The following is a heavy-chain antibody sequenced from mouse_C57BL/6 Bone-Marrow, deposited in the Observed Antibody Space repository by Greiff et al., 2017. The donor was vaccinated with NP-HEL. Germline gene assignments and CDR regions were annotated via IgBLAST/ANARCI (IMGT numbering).Heavy chain of an antibody. CDR1: GYTFTDYN. J-gene: IGHJ4*01. CDR3: ARNCYAMDY. D-gene: IGHD4-1*01. Sequence: VQLQQSGPELVKPGASVKIPCKVSGYTFTDYNMDWVKQSHGKSLEWIGDINPNNGGTIYNQKFKGKATLTVDKSSSTAYMELRSLTSEDTAVYYCARNCYAMDYWGQGTSVTVSS. CDR2: INPNNGGT. V-gene: IGHV1-18*01.